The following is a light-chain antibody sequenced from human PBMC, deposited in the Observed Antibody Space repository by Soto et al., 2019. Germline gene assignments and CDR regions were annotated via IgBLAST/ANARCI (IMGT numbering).Light chain of an antibody. CDR1: QSISSY. V-gene: IGKV1-39*01. CDR3: LQRYTTPRT. Sequence: DIQMTQSPSSLSASVGDRVTITCRASQSISSYLNWYQQKPGKAPKLLIYAASSLQSGVPSRFSGSGSGTDFTLTISSLPTEDFATYYCLQRYTTPRTFDHGTNVYL. J-gene: IGKJ3*01. CDR2: AAS.